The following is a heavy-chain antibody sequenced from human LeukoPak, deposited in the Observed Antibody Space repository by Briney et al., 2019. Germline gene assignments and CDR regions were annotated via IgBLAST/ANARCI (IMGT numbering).Heavy chain of an antibody. J-gene: IGHJ4*02. D-gene: IGHD1-26*01. CDR1: GYTFTSYG. Sequence: ASVTVSFKASGYTFTSYGISWVRQAPGQGPEWMGWISAYNGNTNYAQKLQGRVTMTTDTSTSTAYMELRSLRSDDTAVYYCAREVLDGVGATPDFDYWGQGTLVTVSS. CDR2: ISAYNGNT. CDR3: AREVLDGVGATPDFDY. V-gene: IGHV1-18*01.